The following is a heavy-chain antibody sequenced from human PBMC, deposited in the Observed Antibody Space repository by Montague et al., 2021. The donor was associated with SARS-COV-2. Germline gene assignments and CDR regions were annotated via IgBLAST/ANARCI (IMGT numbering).Heavy chain of an antibody. D-gene: IGHD3-10*01. V-gene: IGHV4-34*01. J-gene: IGHJ6*02. CDR1: GGSFSGYY. Sequence: SETLSLTCAVYGGSFSGYYWSWIRQPPGKGLEWIGEINHSGSANYNPSLKSRVTISVDTSKNQFSLKLSSVTAADTAVYYWSRVRYYGSGTSLGMDVWGQGTTVTVSS. CDR2: INHSGSA. CDR3: SRVRYYGSGTSLGMDV.